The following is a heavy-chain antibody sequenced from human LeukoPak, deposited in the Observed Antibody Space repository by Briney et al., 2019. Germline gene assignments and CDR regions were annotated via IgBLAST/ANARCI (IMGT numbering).Heavy chain of an antibody. CDR2: ISAYNGNT. D-gene: IGHD3-10*01. CDR3: ARDLRHYYGSGSPLDY. Sequence: ASVKVSCKASGYTFTSYGISWVRQAPGQGLEWMGWISAYNGNTNYAQKLQGRVTMTTDTSTSTAYMELRSLRSDDTAVYYCARDLRHYYGSGSPLDYWGQGTLVTVSS. V-gene: IGHV1-18*01. J-gene: IGHJ4*02. CDR1: GYTFTSYG.